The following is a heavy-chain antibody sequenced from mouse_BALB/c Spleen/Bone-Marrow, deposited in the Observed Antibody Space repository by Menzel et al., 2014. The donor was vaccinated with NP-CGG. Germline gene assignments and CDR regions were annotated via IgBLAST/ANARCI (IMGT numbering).Heavy chain of an antibody. CDR3: VRGGYYSWFAY. CDR2: IWTGGGT. V-gene: IGHV2-9-2*01. J-gene: IGHJ3*01. D-gene: IGHD2-3*01. CDR1: GFSLTSYD. Sequence: QVQLQQSGLGLVAPSQSLSITCTVSGFSLTSYDISWIRQPPGKGLEWLGVIWTGGGTNYNSAFMSRLSISKDNSKSQVFLKMNSLQTDDTAIYYCVRGGYYSWFAYWGQGTLVTVSA.